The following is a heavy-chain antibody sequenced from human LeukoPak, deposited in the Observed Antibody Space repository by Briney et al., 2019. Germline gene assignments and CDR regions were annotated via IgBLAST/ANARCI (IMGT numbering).Heavy chain of an antibody. V-gene: IGHV4-39*01. D-gene: IGHD6-13*01. CDR3: ASLPYSSSWTAFDY. Sequence: SETLSLTCTVSGGSISSSSYYWGWVRQPPGKGLEWIGTVYYSGSTNYSPSLKSRVTLSVDTSKNQFSLKLGSVTAADTAVYYCASLPYSSSWTAFDYWGQGTLVTVSS. CDR1: GGSISSSSYY. J-gene: IGHJ4*02. CDR2: VYYSGST.